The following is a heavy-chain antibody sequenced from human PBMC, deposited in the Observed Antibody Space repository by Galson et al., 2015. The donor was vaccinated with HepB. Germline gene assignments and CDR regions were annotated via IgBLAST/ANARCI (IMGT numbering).Heavy chain of an antibody. J-gene: IGHJ4*02. CDR3: AKGEDYYYDSSGYYSDY. CDR1: GFTSSSYA. D-gene: IGHD3-22*01. Sequence: YLRLSCSASGFTSSSYAMSWVRQAPGKGLEWVSAISGSGGSTYYADSVKGRFTISRDNSKNTLYLQMNSLRAEDTAVYYCAKGEDYYYDSSGYYSDYWCQGTLVTVSS. CDR2: ISGSGGST. V-gene: IGHV3-23*01.